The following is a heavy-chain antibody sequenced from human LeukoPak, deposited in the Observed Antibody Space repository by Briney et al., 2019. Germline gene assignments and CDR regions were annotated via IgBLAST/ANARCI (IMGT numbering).Heavy chain of an antibody. J-gene: IGHJ4*02. CDR3: ASVAARRPYYYDSSGFDY. CDR1: GGSFSGYY. Sequence: SETLSLTCAVYGGSFSGYYWSWIRQPSGKGLEWIGEINHSGSTNYNPSLKSRVTISVDTSKNQFSLKLSSVTAADTAVYYCASVAARRPYYYDSSGFDYWGQGTLVTVSS. CDR2: INHSGST. V-gene: IGHV4-34*01. D-gene: IGHD3-22*01.